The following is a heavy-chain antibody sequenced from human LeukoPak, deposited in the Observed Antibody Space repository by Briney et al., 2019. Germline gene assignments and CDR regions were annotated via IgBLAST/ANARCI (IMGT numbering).Heavy chain of an antibody. V-gene: IGHV4-39*01. Sequence: PSETLSLTCTVSGSSIRSSSYYGGWIRQPPGKGLGWIGSIYYSVSTYYNPSLKSRVTISVDTSKNQFSLKLGSVTAADTAVYYCARLGFRDGYSWKYFQHWGQGTLVTVSS. CDR2: IYYSVST. CDR3: ARLGFRDGYSWKYFQH. J-gene: IGHJ1*01. CDR1: GSSIRSSSYY. D-gene: IGHD5-24*01.